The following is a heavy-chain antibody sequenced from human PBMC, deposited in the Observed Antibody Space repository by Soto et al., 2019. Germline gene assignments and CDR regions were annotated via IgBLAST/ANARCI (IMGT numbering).Heavy chain of an antibody. CDR3: AKEGSPNIDY. CDR1: GFTFSHYA. D-gene: IGHD1-26*01. V-gene: IGHV3-30*18. Sequence: QVQLVESGGGVVQPGRSLRLSCAASGFTFSHYAMHWVRQAPGKGLEWVALMSYDGSNEYYADSVKGRFTISRDNSKNTLYLQMNSLRAEETAVYYCAKEGSPNIDYWGQGTPVTVSS. CDR2: MSYDGSNE. J-gene: IGHJ4*02.